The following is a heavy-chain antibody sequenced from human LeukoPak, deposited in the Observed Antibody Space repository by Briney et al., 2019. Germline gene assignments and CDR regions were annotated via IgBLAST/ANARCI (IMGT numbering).Heavy chain of an antibody. CDR2: INHRGDT. Sequence: SETLSLTCAVYRESFSAYYWSWIRQSPGKGLEWIAEINHRGDTNYNPSVKSRVTISIDTSKNQFSLKVRSLTAADTAVYYCARGTTISETGYFDFWGQGTLVTVSS. V-gene: IGHV4-34*01. J-gene: IGHJ4*03. CDR1: RESFSAYY. D-gene: IGHD1-1*01. CDR3: ARGTTISETGYFDF.